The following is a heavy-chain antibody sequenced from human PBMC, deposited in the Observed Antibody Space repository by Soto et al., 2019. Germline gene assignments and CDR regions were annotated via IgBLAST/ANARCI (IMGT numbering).Heavy chain of an antibody. Sequence: QVQLQQWGAGLLKPSETLSLTCAVYGGSFSGYYWSWIRQPPGKGLEWIGEINHSGSTNYNPSIKSRVTISVDTSKNQFSLKLSSVTAADTAVYYCARVHIGYDWSPQDYWGQGTLVTVSS. CDR1: GGSFSGYY. V-gene: IGHV4-34*01. J-gene: IGHJ4*02. CDR2: INHSGST. D-gene: IGHD5-12*01. CDR3: ARVHIGYDWSPQDY.